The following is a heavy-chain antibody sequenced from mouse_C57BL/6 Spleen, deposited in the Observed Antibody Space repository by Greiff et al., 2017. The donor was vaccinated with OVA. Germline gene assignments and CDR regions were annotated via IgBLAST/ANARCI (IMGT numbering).Heavy chain of an antibody. CDR2: ISYDGSN. D-gene: IGHD4-1*01. Sequence: EVKLQESGPGLVKPSQSLSLTCSVTGYSITSGYYWNWIRQFPGNKLEWMGYISYDGSNNYNPSLKNRISITRDTSKNQFFLKLNSVTTEDTATYYCARGVNWDYAMDYWGQGTSVTVSS. CDR1: GYSITSGYY. J-gene: IGHJ4*01. CDR3: ARGVNWDYAMDY. V-gene: IGHV3-6*01.